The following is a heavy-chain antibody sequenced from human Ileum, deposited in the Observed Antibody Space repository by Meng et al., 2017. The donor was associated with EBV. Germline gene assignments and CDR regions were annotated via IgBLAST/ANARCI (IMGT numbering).Heavy chain of an antibody. Sequence: QLQLQESGPGLVKPSEXLSPTCTVSGGSITSTDYYWGWIRQPPGKGLEWIGNIHYTDSTSYNPSLKRRVTISADTSKNQFSLKMTSVTAADTAVYYCARDGGRDGDSDYWGQGTLVSVSS. V-gene: IGHV4-39*07. J-gene: IGHJ4*02. CDR3: ARDGGRDGDSDY. CDR2: IHYTDST. D-gene: IGHD4-17*01. CDR1: GGSITSTDYY.